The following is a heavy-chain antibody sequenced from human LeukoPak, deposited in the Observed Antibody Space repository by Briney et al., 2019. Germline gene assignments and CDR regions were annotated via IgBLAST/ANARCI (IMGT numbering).Heavy chain of an antibody. J-gene: IGHJ4*02. V-gene: IGHV4-38-2*02. CDR3: ARVGAKYSSSYYFDY. CDR1: GYSISSSYY. Sequence: SETLSLTCTVSGYSISSSYYRGWIRQPPGKGLEWIGSIYYSGSTYYNPSLKSRVTISVDTSKNQFSLKLSSVTAADTAVYYCARVGAKYSSSYYFDYWGQGTLVTVSS. D-gene: IGHD6-6*01. CDR2: IYYSGST.